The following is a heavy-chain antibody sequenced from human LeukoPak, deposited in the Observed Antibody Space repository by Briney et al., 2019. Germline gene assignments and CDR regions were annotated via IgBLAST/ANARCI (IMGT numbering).Heavy chain of an antibody. V-gene: IGHV4-34*01. CDR3: ARSGTYQHSSSYDY. D-gene: IGHD6-13*01. J-gene: IGHJ4*02. CDR2: INHSGSS. Sequence: SETLSLTCAVYGESFKDYYWNWIRQPPGKELEWIGEINHSGSSNYNPSLKSRVTISVDTSKNQFSLKLSSVTAADAAVYYCARSGTYQHSSSYDYWGQGTLVTVSS. CDR1: GESFKDYY.